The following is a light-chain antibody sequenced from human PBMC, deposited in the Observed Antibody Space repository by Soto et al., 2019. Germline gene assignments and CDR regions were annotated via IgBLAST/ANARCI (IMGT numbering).Light chain of an antibody. J-gene: IGLJ1*01. CDR1: SSNIGTGYD. Sequence: QSVLTQPPSVSGAPGQRVTISCTGSSSNIGTGYDVHWYQQLPGTAPKLLIYGNSNRPSGVPDRFSGSKSGTSASLAITGLQAEDEADYYCQSFYSSRFYVFGTGTKVTVL. CDR2: GNS. CDR3: QSFYSSRFYV. V-gene: IGLV1-40*01.